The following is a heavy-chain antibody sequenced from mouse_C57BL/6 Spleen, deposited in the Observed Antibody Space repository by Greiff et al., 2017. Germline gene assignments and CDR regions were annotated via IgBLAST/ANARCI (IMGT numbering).Heavy chain of an antibody. CDR3: ARLGTTVVAVDY. CDR2: IYPGSGST. V-gene: IGHV1-55*01. CDR1: GYTFTSYW. J-gene: IGHJ2*01. Sequence: QVQLQQPGAELVKPGASVKMSCKASGYTFTSYWITWVKQRPGQGLEWIGDIYPGSGSTNYNEKFKSKATLTVDTSSSTAYMQLSSLTSEDSAVYYCARLGTTVVAVDYWGQGTTLTVSS. D-gene: IGHD1-1*01.